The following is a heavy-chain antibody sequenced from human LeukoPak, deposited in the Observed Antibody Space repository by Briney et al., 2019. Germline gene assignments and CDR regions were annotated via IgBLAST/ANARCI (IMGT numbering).Heavy chain of an antibody. CDR2: INHSGST. Sequence: SETLSLTCAVYGGSFSGYYWSWIRQPPGKGLEWIGEINHSGSTYYNPSLKSRVTISVDTSNNQFSLKLSSVTAADTAVYYCARRRSGSNWSDPWGQGTLVTVSS. J-gene: IGHJ5*02. D-gene: IGHD3-3*01. CDR3: ARRRSGSNWSDP. CDR1: GGSFSGYY. V-gene: IGHV4-34*01.